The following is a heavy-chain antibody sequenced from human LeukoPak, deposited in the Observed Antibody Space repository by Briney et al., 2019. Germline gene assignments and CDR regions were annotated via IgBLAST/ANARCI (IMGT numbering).Heavy chain of an antibody. CDR2: ISYDGSNN. V-gene: IGHV3-30*04. D-gene: IGHD3-3*01. J-gene: IGHJ1*01. Sequence: PGRSLTLSCAASGFTFNSYALHWVRQAQGKGLERVAVISYDGSNNYYGESVKGRFIISRDNSKNMVYLQMNSLRPEDTAVYYCARGEDGFWSGYVEHWGQGTLVTVSS. CDR1: GFTFNSYA. CDR3: ARGEDGFWSGYVEH.